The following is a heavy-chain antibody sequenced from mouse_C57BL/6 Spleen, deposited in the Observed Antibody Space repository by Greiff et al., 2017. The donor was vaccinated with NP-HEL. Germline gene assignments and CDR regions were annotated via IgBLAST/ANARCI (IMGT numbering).Heavy chain of an antibody. CDR2: ISSGSSTI. CDR1: GFTFSDYG. D-gene: IGHD5-1*01. V-gene: IGHV5-17*01. Sequence: EVKLMESGGGLVKPGGSLKLSCAASGFTFSDYGMHWVRQAPEKGLEWVAYISSGSSTIYYADTVKGRFTISRDNAKNTLFLQMTSLRSEDTAMYYCARMSNYAMDYWGQGTSVTVSS. CDR3: ARMSNYAMDY. J-gene: IGHJ4*01.